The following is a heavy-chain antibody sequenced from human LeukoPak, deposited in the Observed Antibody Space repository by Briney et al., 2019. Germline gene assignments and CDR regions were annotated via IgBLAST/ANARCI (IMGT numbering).Heavy chain of an antibody. V-gene: IGHV4-34*01. Sequence: SETLSLTCAAYGGSFSGYYWSWIRQPPGKGLEWIGEINHSGSTNYNPSLKSRVTISVDTSKNQFSLKLSSVTAADTAVYYCARASGRWYNWNDLLSHWGQGTLVTVPS. CDR2: INHSGST. CDR3: ARASGRWYNWNDLLSH. D-gene: IGHD1-20*01. CDR1: GGSFSGYY. J-gene: IGHJ4*02.